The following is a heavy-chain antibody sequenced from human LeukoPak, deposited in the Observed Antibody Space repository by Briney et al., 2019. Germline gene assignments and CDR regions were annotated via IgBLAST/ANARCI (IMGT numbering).Heavy chain of an antibody. CDR2: IGGHVHST. D-gene: IGHD1-20*01. CDR3: ANHRTPDRYHWNYFDY. Sequence: GSLRLSCAAPGFTFRNSAMSWVRQAPGTGLEWVSSIGGHVHSTYYADSVIGRFTVSRDDSKNTLYLQMNSLRADDTAIYYCANHRTPDRYHWNYFDYWGQGTLVTVSS. J-gene: IGHJ4*02. CDR1: GFTFRNSA. V-gene: IGHV3-23*01.